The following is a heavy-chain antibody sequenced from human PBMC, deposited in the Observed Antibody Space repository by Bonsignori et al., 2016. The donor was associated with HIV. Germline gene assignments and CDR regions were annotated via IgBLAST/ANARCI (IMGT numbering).Heavy chain of an antibody. Sequence: QVQLQESGPGLVNPSETLSLTCAVSGDSFMTGYFWGWIRQPPGKGLEWIGSIYHSGNTYYNPSLKSRVVISIDTSKNQFSLKVSSLTAADTAMYYCARSSPLASRFVDYWGRGNPGHRLL. CDR3: ARSSPLASRFVDY. D-gene: IGHD3-3*01. CDR1: GDSFMTGYF. V-gene: IGHV4-38-2*01. CDR2: IYHSGNT. J-gene: IGHJ4*02.